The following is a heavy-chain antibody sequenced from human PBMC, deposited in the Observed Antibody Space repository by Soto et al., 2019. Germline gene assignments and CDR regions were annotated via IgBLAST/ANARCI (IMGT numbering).Heavy chain of an antibody. Sequence: GGSLRLSCAASGFTFSSYGMHWVRQAPGKGLEWVAVIWYDGSNKYYADSVKGRFTISRDNSKNTLYLQMNSLRAEDTAVYYCAREGFGIRPFDYWGQGTLVTVSS. CDR1: GFTFSSYG. CDR2: IWYDGSNK. V-gene: IGHV3-33*01. D-gene: IGHD3-10*01. CDR3: AREGFGIRPFDY. J-gene: IGHJ4*02.